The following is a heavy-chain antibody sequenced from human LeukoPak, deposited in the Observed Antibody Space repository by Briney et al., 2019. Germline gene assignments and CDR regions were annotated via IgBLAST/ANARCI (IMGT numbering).Heavy chain of an antibody. CDR3: ARIPYGDRGDFFDS. D-gene: IGHD4-17*01. CDR2: NDWNVAE. CDR1: GFSLTTRGMR. Sequence: SGPALSKPTQTLTLTGTFSGFSLTTRGMRVSWVRQLPGKALEWLALNDWNVAEFYSTSLKTWLTISKDTTKNQVVLTMTNMDPVDTATYYCARIPYGDRGDFFDSWGQGTLVTVSS. J-gene: IGHJ4*02. V-gene: IGHV2-70*04.